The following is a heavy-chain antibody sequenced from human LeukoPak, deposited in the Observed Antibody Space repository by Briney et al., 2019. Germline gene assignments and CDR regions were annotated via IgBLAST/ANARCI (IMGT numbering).Heavy chain of an antibody. D-gene: IGHD6-6*01. CDR2: IYHSGST. J-gene: IGHJ4*02. V-gene: IGHV4-38-2*02. Sequence: SETLSLTCTVSTYSISSGYYWGWIRQPPGKGLEWIGSIYHSGSTYYNPSLKSRVTISVDTSKNQFSLKLSSVTAADTDVYYCARVWYSSSSADYWGQGTLVTVSS. CDR3: ARVWYSSSSADY. CDR1: TYSISSGYY.